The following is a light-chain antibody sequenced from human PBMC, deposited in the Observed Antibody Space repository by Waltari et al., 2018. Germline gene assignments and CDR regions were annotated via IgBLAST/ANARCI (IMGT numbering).Light chain of an antibody. Sequence: QSVLTQPPSASGTPGQRVAISCSGSSPKVGSKTVYWYQQVPGTAPKLLIYRNNQRPSGVPDRFSGSKSGTSASLAISGLQSEDEADYYCAAWDYSLDGHVLFGGGTKLTVL. CDR2: RNN. CDR3: AAWDYSLDGHVL. CDR1: SPKVGSKT. V-gene: IGLV1-44*01. J-gene: IGLJ2*01.